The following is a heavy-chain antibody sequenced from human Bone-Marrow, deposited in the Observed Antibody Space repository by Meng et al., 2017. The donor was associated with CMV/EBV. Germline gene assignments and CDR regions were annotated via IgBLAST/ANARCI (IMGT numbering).Heavy chain of an antibody. V-gene: IGHV1-46*01. D-gene: IGHD3-3*01. J-gene: IGHJ6*02. Sequence: ASVKVSCKASGYTFTSYYMHWVRQAPGQGLEWMGIINPSGGSTSYAQKFQGRVTMTRDTSISTAYMELSRLRSDDTAVYYCARGTSLFGVDLYYYYGMDVWGQGTTVTVSS. CDR2: INPSGGST. CDR3: ARGTSLFGVDLYYYYGMDV. CDR1: GYTFTSYY.